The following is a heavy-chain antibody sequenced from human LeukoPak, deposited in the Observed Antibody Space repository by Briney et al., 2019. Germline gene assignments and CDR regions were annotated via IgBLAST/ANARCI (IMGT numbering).Heavy chain of an antibody. V-gene: IGHV1-46*01. J-gene: IGHJ4*02. CDR3: ARVRSSWCLDY. Sequence: ASVKVSCKASGYTFTSYYMHWVRQAPGQGLEWMGIINPSGGSTSYAQKFQGRVTMTRDMSTSTVYMELRSLRSDDTAVYYCARVRSSWCLDYWGQGTLVTVSS. CDR2: INPSGGST. D-gene: IGHD6-13*01. CDR1: GYTFTSYY.